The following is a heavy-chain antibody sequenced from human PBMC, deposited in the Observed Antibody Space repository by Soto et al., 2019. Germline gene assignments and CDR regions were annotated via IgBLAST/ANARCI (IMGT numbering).Heavy chain of an antibody. J-gene: IGHJ6*02. V-gene: IGHV4-31*03. CDR2: VSPSGTT. CDR1: GDSISVGYY. Sequence: QVQLQESGPGLVKPSQTLSLTCTVSGDSISVGYYWSWIRQHPGKGLEWIGYVSPSGTTYYNPSLKSRVPISTDPSKNQFSLEVSSVTAADTAVYYCARDRGSYGMDVWGQGTTVTVSS. CDR3: ARDRGSYGMDV.